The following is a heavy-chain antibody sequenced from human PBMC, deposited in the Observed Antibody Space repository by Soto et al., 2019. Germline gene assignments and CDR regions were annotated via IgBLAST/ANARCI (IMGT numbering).Heavy chain of an antibody. Sequence: EVQLLESGGGLVQPGGSLRLSCAASGFTFSSYAMSWVRQAPGKGLEWVSAISGSGGSTYYADSVKGRFTISRDNSKNTLHLQMNGQRAEDTAGYYCARDPDEQELRAGFIHYWGQGTLVTVSS. CDR1: GFTFSSYA. D-gene: IGHD1-7*01. CDR2: ISGSGGST. CDR3: ARDPDEQELRAGFIHY. J-gene: IGHJ4*02. V-gene: IGHV3-23*01.